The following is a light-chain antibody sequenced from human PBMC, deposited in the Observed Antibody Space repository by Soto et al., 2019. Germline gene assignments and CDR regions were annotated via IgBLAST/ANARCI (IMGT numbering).Light chain of an antibody. CDR3: HQYHYWWA. J-gene: IGKJ1*01. CDR1: QSVSSN. V-gene: IGKV3-15*01. CDR2: GAS. Sequence: EIVMTQSPATLSVSPGERATPSCRGSQSVSSNLAWYQQKPGQAPRLLISGASYRATGIPARFSGSGSGTEFTLTISNLQSEDSAVYYCHQYHYWWAFGQGTKVDIK.